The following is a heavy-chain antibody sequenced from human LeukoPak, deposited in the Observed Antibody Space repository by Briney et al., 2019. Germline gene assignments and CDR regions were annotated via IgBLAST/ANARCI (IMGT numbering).Heavy chain of an antibody. CDR1: GYSFTSYF. V-gene: IGHV5-51*01. CDR2: IYPGHSDT. CDR3: ARSSDSGGYYDYFDY. Sequence: GESLKISCKASGYSFTSYFIGWVRQMPGKGLEWMAIIYPGHSDTRYSPSFQGQVTISADTSINTAYLQWSSLNASDTAIYYCARSSDSGGYYDYFDYWGQGTLVTVSS. J-gene: IGHJ4*02. D-gene: IGHD3-22*01.